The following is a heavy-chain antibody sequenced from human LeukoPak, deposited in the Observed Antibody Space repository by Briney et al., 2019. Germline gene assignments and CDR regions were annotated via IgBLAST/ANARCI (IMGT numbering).Heavy chain of an antibody. CDR3: ARGPALGDDY. CDR2: ISGSGSST. CDR1: GFTFSNYA. J-gene: IGHJ4*02. Sequence: GGSLRLSCAASGFTFSNYAMSWVRQAPGKGLEWVSGISGSGSSTNYADSVKGRFTISRDNAKNSLYLQMNSLRAEDTAVYYCARGPALGDDYWGQGTLVTVSS. D-gene: IGHD3-10*01. V-gene: IGHV3-23*01.